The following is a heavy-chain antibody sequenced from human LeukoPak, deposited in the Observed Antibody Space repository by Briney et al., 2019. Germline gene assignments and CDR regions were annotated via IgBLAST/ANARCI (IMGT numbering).Heavy chain of an antibody. V-gene: IGHV3-48*03. D-gene: IGHD3-22*01. Sequence: GGSLRLSCEGSGFTFSSFEMNWVRQAPGKGLEWLSYIGSGGRTIYYADSVKGRFTISRDNARNSLYLQMNSLRAEDAAVYHCAREDSRDAHDIEGQGTMATVSS. CDR3: AREDSRDAHDI. CDR1: GFTFSSFE. CDR2: IGSGGRTI. J-gene: IGHJ3*02.